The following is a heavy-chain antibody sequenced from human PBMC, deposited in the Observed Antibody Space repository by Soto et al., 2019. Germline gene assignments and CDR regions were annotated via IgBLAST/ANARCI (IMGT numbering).Heavy chain of an antibody. CDR1: GFTFSSDG. V-gene: IGHV3-33*01. J-gene: IGHJ4*02. Sequence: QVQLVESGGGVVQPGRSLRLSCAASGFTFSSDGMHWVRQAPGKGLEWVAVIWYDGSNKYYADSVKGRFTISRDNSKNTLYLQMNSLRAEDTAVYYCARMIAVAGISPLDYWGQGTLVTVSS. CDR3: ARMIAVAGISPLDY. CDR2: IWYDGSNK. D-gene: IGHD6-19*01.